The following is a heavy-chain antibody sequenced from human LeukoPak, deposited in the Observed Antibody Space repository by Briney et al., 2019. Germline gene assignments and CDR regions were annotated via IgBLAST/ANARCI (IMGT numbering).Heavy chain of an antibody. CDR3: AKDRRSSSWYPTIGYYFDY. CDR2: ISSSSSTI. Sequence: GGSLRLSCAASGFTFSSYSMNWVRQAPGKGLEWVSYISSSSSTIYYADSVKGRFTISRDNAKNSLYLQMNSLRAEDTAVYYCAKDRRSSSWYPTIGYYFDYWGQGTLVTVSS. J-gene: IGHJ4*02. D-gene: IGHD6-13*01. CDR1: GFTFSSYS. V-gene: IGHV3-48*01.